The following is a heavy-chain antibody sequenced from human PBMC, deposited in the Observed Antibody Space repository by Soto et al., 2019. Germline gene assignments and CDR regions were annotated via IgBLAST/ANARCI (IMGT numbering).Heavy chain of an antibody. Sequence: GGSLRLSCAASGFTFSSYAMSWVRQAPGKGLEWVSAISGSGGSTYYADSVKGRFTISRDNSKNTLYLQMNSLRAEDTAVYYCAKDTAPDYYDSHDLDYWGQGTLVTVSS. CDR3: AKDTAPDYYDSHDLDY. CDR2: ISGSGGST. V-gene: IGHV3-23*01. CDR1: GFTFSSYA. J-gene: IGHJ4*02. D-gene: IGHD3-22*01.